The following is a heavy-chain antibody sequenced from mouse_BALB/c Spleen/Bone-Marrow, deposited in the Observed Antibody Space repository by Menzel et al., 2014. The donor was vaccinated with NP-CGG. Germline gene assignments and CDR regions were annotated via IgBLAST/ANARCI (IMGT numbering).Heavy chain of an antibody. CDR3: TRDAMDY. J-gene: IGHJ4*01. Sequence: LVESGPELVKPGASVRISCKASGYTFTAYYIHWAKQRPGQGLEWIGWIYPGNLNTKYNEKFKGKATLTADKSSSTAYMQLSSLTSEDSAVYFCTRDAMDYWGQGTSVTVSS. CDR2: IYPGNLNT. V-gene: IGHV1S56*01. CDR1: GYTFTAYY.